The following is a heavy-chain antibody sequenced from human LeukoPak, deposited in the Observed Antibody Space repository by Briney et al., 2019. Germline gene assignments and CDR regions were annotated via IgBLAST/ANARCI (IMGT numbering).Heavy chain of an antibody. CDR3: ARDDIVVAGHFDY. CDR2: ISSSSSTI. Sequence: GGSLRLSCAASGFTFSSYSMNWVRQAPGKGLEWVSYISSSSSTIYYADSVKGRFTISRDNAKNSLYLQMNSLRAEDTALYYCARDDIVVAGHFDYWGQGTLVTVSS. CDR1: GFTFSSYS. D-gene: IGHD2-15*01. J-gene: IGHJ4*02. V-gene: IGHV3-48*01.